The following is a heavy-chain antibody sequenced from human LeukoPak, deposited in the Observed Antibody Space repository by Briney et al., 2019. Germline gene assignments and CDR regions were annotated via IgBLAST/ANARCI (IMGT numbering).Heavy chain of an antibody. V-gene: IGHV4-30-4*08. CDR3: ARVDSSSWRPVKFDY. CDR1: GGSISSGDYY. CDR2: IYYSGST. D-gene: IGHD6-13*01. Sequence: PSETLSLTCIVSGGSISSGDYYWSWIRQPPGKGLEWIGYIYYSGSTYYNPSLKSRVTISVDTSKNQFSLKLSSVTAADTAVYYCARVDSSSWRPVKFDYWGQGTLVTVSS. J-gene: IGHJ4*02.